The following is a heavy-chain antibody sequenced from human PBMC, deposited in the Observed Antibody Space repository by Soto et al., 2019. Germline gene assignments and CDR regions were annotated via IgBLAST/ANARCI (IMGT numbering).Heavy chain of an antibody. Sequence: QVQLQQWGAGLLKPSETLSLTCAVYGGSSSDYYWSWIRQPPGKGLEWIGEINHSGSTNYNPSLKSRVTISVDTSKSQFSLKLSSVTAADTAVYYCARGPVVQAATRWFDPWGQGTLVTVSS. CDR2: INHSGST. D-gene: IGHD2-2*01. CDR3: ARGPVVQAATRWFDP. CDR1: GGSSSDYY. J-gene: IGHJ5*02. V-gene: IGHV4-34*01.